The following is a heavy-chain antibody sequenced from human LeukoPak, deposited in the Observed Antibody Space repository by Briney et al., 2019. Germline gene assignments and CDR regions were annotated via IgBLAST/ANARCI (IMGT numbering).Heavy chain of an antibody. Sequence: SETLSLTCTVSGGSISSSSYYWGWIRQPPGKGLEWIGSIYYSGSTYYNPSLKSRVTISVDTSKNQFSLKLSSVTAADTAVYYCARVPNLGGYCSGGSCYYGYWGQGTLVTVSS. CDR2: IYYSGST. D-gene: IGHD2-15*01. J-gene: IGHJ4*02. CDR3: ARVPNLGGYCSGGSCYYGY. V-gene: IGHV4-39*07. CDR1: GGSISSSSYY.